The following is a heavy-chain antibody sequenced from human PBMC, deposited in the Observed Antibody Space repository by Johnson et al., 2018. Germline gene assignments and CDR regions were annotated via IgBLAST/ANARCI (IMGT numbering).Heavy chain of an antibody. CDR1: GFTFSSNW. CDR3: TSILGYIPY. D-gene: IGHD1-26*01. J-gene: IGHJ4*02. CDR2: INSDGTTT. Sequence: VQLQESGGGLVQPGGSXRLSCAASGFTFSSNWMHWVRQAPGKGLVWVSRINSDGTTTTYADSVKGRFTISRDNAKNTLYLQMNILRAEDAALYYCTSILGYIPYWGQGTLVTVSS. V-gene: IGHV3-74*01.